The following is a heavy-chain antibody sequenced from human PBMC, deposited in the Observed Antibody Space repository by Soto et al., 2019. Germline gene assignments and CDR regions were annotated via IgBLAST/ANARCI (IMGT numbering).Heavy chain of an antibody. CDR3: ARDEMLRFLEWLLYRGGNFDY. CDR2: ISYDGSNK. J-gene: IGHJ4*02. CDR1: GFTFSSYA. V-gene: IGHV3-30-3*01. Sequence: GGSLRLSCAASGFTFSSYAMHWVRQAPGKGLEWVAVISYDGSNKYYADSVKGRFTISRDNSKNTLYLQMNSLRAEDTAVYYCARDEMLRFLEWLLYRGGNFDYWGQGTLVTVSS. D-gene: IGHD3-3*01.